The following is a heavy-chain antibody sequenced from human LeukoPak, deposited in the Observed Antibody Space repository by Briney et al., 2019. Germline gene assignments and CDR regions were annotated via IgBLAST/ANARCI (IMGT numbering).Heavy chain of an antibody. J-gene: IGHJ4*02. Sequence: SVKVSCKASGGTFSSYAISWVRQAPGQGLEWMGGIIPIFGTANYAQKFQGRVTITTDESTSTAYMELSSLRSEDTAMYCCARGGITTSYYFDYWGQGTLVTVSS. V-gene: IGHV1-69*05. D-gene: IGHD3-22*01. CDR3: ARGGITTSYYFDY. CDR2: IIPIFGTA. CDR1: GGTFSSYA.